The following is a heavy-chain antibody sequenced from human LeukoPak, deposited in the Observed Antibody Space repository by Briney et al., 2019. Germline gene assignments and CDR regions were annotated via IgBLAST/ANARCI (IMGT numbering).Heavy chain of an antibody. Sequence: GGSLRLSCAASGFTFSSYGMHWVRQAPGKGLEWVAVISYDGSNKYYADSVKGRFTISRDNSKNTLYLQMNSLRAEDTAVYYCAKGLVVITHLDYWGQGTLVTVSS. J-gene: IGHJ4*02. CDR2: ISYDGSNK. D-gene: IGHD3-22*01. CDR1: GFTFSSYG. CDR3: AKGLVVITHLDY. V-gene: IGHV3-30*18.